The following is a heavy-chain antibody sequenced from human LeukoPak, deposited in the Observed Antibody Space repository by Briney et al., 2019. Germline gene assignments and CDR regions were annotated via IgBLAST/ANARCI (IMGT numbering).Heavy chain of an antibody. CDR3: ARARGAFDY. CDR1: GFTFSSYA. CDR2: ISYDGGNK. J-gene: IGHJ4*02. Sequence: GGSLRLSCAASGFTFSSYAMHWVRQAPGKGLEWVAVISYDGGNKYYADSVKGRFTISRDNSKNTLYLQMNSLRAEDTAVYYCARARGAFDYWGQGTLVTVSS. V-gene: IGHV3-30*04. D-gene: IGHD3-16*01.